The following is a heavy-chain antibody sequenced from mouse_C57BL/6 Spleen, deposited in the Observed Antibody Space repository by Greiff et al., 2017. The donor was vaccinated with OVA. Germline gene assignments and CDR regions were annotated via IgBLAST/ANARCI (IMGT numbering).Heavy chain of an antibody. CDR1: GYTFPSYW. J-gene: IGHJ4*01. Sequence: QVQLQQPGAELVKPGASVKMSCKASGYTFPSYWITWVKQRPGQGLEWIGDIYPGSGSTNYNEKFKSKATLTVDTSSSTAYMQLSSLTSEDSAVYYCARRDYGDYAMDYWGQGTSVTVSS. CDR3: ARRDYGDYAMDY. V-gene: IGHV1-55*01. D-gene: IGHD1-1*01. CDR2: IYPGSGST.